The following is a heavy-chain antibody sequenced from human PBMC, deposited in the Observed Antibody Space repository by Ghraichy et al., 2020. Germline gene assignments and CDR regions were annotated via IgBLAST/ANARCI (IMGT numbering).Heavy chain of an antibody. Sequence: GGSLRLSCAASGFTFSSYAMSWVRQAPGKGLEWVSAISGSGGSTYYADSVKGRFTISRDNSKNTLYLQMNSLRAEDTAVYYCAPGSYYYYGMDVWGQGTTVTVSS. CDR1: GFTFSSYA. CDR3: APGSYYYYGMDV. J-gene: IGHJ6*02. CDR2: ISGSGGST. D-gene: IGHD1-26*01. V-gene: IGHV3-23*01.